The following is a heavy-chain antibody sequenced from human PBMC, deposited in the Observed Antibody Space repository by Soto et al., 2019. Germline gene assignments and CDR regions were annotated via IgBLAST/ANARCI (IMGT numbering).Heavy chain of an antibody. V-gene: IGHV3-30*18. J-gene: IGHJ6*01. CDR3: AKDSTDYYYGMDV. Sequence: QVQLVESGGGVVQPGRSLRLSCAASGFTFSSYGMHWVRQAPGKGLEWVAVISYDGSNKYYADSVKGRFTISRDNSKNTLYLQMNSLRAEDTAVYYCAKDSTDYYYGMDVW. CDR1: GFTFSSYG. CDR2: ISYDGSNK.